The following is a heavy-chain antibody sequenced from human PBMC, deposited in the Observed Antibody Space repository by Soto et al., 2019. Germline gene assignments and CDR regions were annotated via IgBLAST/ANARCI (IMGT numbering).Heavy chain of an antibody. Sequence: SETLSLTCAVSGGSISSSNWWSWVRQPPGKGLEWIGEIYHSGSTNYNPSLKSRVTISVDKSKNQFSLKLSSVTAADTAVYYCARDREGRITGTTDYLDYWGQGTLVTVSS. CDR3: ARDREGRITGTTDYLDY. CDR2: IYHSGST. D-gene: IGHD1-20*01. CDR1: GGSISSSNW. V-gene: IGHV4-4*02. J-gene: IGHJ4*02.